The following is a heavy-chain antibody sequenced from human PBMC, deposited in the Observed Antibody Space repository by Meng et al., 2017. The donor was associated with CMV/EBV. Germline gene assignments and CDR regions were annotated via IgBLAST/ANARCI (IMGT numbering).Heavy chain of an antibody. Sequence: RLSCAASGFTFSSYGMHWVRQAPGKGLEWVAVIWHDGSNKYYTDSVKGRFTISRGNSKNTLYLQMNSLRAEDTAVYYCAKDRDVFDYWGQGTLVTVSS. CDR3: AKDRDVFDY. V-gene: IGHV3-33*06. CDR1: GFTFSSYG. D-gene: IGHD3-10*01. CDR2: IWHDGSNK. J-gene: IGHJ4*02.